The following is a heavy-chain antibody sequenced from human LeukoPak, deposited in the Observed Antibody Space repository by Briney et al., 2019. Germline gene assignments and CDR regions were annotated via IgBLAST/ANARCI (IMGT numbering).Heavy chain of an antibody. D-gene: IGHD3-3*01. Sequence: GGSLRLSCAASGFTFSSYEMNWARQAPGKGLEWVSYISSSGSTIYYADSVKGRFTISRDNAKNSLYLQMNSLRAEDTAVYYCARVWSYSPDYWGQGTLVTVSS. V-gene: IGHV3-48*03. CDR2: ISSSGSTI. CDR3: ARVWSYSPDY. J-gene: IGHJ4*02. CDR1: GFTFSSYE.